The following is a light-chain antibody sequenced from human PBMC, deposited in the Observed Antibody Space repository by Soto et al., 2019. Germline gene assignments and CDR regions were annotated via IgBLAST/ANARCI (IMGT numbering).Light chain of an antibody. CDR3: QTADCGLRGRV. J-gene: IGLJ3*02. CDR1: SSNIGAGYD. V-gene: IGLV1-40*01. CDR2: FSP. Sequence: QSVLTQPPSVSGAPGQRVTISCSGGSSNIGAGYDVHWYHHVPGTAPKLVVYFSPPRPSGVPDRFSGSKSGTSASLAIDGLQPEDEGDYYCQTADCGLRGRVFGGGTQLTVL.